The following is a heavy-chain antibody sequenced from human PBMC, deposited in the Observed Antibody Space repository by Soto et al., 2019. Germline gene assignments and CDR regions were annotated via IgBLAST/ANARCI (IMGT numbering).Heavy chain of an antibody. CDR3: AKATIFGVVIPLDY. CDR2: ISGSGGST. V-gene: IGHV3-23*01. J-gene: IGHJ4*02. Sequence: PGGSLRLSCAASGFTFSSYAMSWVRQAPGKGLEWVSAISGSGGSTYYADSVKSRFTISRDNSKNTLYLQMNSLRAEDTAVYYCAKATIFGVVIPLDYWGQGTLVTVSS. D-gene: IGHD3-3*01. CDR1: GFTFSSYA.